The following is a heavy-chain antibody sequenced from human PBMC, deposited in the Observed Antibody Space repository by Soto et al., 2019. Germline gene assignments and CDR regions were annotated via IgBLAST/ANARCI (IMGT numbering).Heavy chain of an antibody. CDR1: GFTFSDYA. D-gene: IGHD5-12*01. CDR2: ITSGGNT. J-gene: IGHJ4*02. V-gene: IGHV3-23*01. CDR3: AKDFRRRGSGYDLGDY. Sequence: DVQLLESGGGLVQPGGSLRLSCAASGFTFSDYAMNWVRQAPGRGLEWVTAITSGGNTYYAESVRGRFTVSRDNSRNTLFLQMNSVRGEDTAVYYCAKDFRRRGSGYDLGDYWGQGTLVTVSS.